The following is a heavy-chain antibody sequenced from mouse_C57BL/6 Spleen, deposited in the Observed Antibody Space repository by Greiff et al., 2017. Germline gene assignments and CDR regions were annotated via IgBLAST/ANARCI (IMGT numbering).Heavy chain of an antibody. Sequence: EVKLMESGAGLVKPGGSLKLSCAASGFTFTSYAMSWVRQTPGQRLEWVATISDGGSCTYYPDNVTGRFTISRDNAKNNLYLQMSHLKSEDTAMYYGARDLERERAYWGQGTMVTVSA. CDR3: ARDLERERAY. CDR2: ISDGGSCT. V-gene: IGHV5-4*01. CDR1: GFTFTSYA. J-gene: IGHJ3*01.